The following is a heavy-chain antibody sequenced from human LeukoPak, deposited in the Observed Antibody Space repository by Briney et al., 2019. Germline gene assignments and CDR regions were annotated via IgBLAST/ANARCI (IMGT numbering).Heavy chain of an antibody. D-gene: IGHD3-10*01. CDR1: GYTLTELS. J-gene: IGHJ6*02. CDR2: FDPEDGET. V-gene: IGHV1-24*01. Sequence: ASVKVSCKVSGYTLTELSMHWVRQAPGKGLEWMGGFDPEDGETVYAQKFQGRVTMTEDTSTDTAYMELSSLRSEDTAVYYCATDQRGAGLGFRYGSGSYNGLDVWGQGTTVNVSS. CDR3: ATDQRGAGLGFRYGSGSYNGLDV.